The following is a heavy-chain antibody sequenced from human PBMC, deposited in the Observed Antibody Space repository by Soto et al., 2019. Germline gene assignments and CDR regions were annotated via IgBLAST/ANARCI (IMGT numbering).Heavy chain of an antibody. D-gene: IGHD1-7*01. V-gene: IGHV3-33*01. J-gene: IGHJ4*02. CDR1: GFTFSSYG. Sequence: QVQLVESGGGVVQPGRSLRLSCATSGFTFSSYGMHWVRQAPGKGLEWVAVIWYDGSNKYYADSVKGRFTISRDNSKNTLYLQMNSMRAEDTAVYYCARNYHNDYWGQGILVTVSS. CDR3: ARNYHNDY. CDR2: IWYDGSNK.